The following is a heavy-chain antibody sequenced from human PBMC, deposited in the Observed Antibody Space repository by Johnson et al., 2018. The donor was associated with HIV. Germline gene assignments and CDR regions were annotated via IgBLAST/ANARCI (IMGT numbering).Heavy chain of an antibody. Sequence: QVQLVESGGGVVQPGGSLRLSCAASGFTFSSYGMHWVRQAPGKGLEWVAFIRYDGTNENYADSLKGRFTISRDNSKNTLYLQMQSLRAEDTAVYYCAGPLVVVISDAFDIWGQGTMVTVSS. V-gene: IGHV3-30*02. J-gene: IGHJ3*02. CDR2: IRYDGTNE. D-gene: IGHD3-22*01. CDR1: GFTFSSYG. CDR3: AGPLVVVISDAFDI.